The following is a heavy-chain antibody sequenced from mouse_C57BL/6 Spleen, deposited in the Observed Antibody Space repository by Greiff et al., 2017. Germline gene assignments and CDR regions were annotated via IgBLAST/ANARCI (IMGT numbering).Heavy chain of an antibody. D-gene: IGHD2-2*01. Sequence: VQLQQSGPGLVAPSPSLSITCTVSGFSLTSYGVDWVRQPPGQGLEWLGVIWGGGSTNYNSALMSRMSISKDNSKSQVFLRMNSLYADYTTLYYCGKRDGLLWLFAYWGQGTLVTVSA. CDR2: IWGGGST. CDR3: GKRDGLLWLFAY. CDR1: GFSLTSYG. J-gene: IGHJ3*01. V-gene: IGHV2-9*01.